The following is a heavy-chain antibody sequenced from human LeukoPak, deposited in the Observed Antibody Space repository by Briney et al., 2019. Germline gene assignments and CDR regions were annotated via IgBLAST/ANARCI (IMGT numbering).Heavy chain of an antibody. CDR2: ISSSGTYI. V-gene: IGHV3-21*01. D-gene: IGHD1-26*01. Sequence: GGSLRLSCAASGFTFSDYAMHWVRQAPGKGLEWVSSISSSGTYIYYADSVKGRFTISRDNAKNSLYLQMNSLGAEDTAVYYCARGSEWELLSCDYWGQGTPVTVSS. J-gene: IGHJ4*02. CDR1: GFTFSDYA. CDR3: ARGSEWELLSCDY.